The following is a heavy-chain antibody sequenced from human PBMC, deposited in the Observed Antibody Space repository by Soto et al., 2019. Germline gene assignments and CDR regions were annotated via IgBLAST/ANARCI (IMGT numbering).Heavy chain of an antibody. D-gene: IGHD5-12*01. J-gene: IGHJ4*02. CDR1: GGTFSSYA. Sequence: SVKVSCKASGGTFSSYAISWVRQAPGQGLEWMGGIIPIFGTANYAQKFQGRVTITADESTSTAYMELSSLRSEDTAVYYCARDEWVRSGRLDYWGQGTLVTVSS. CDR3: ARDEWVRSGRLDY. CDR2: IIPIFGTA. V-gene: IGHV1-69*13.